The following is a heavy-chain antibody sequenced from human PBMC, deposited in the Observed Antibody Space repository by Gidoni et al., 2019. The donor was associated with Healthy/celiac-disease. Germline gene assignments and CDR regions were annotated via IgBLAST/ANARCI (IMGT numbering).Heavy chain of an antibody. Sequence: EVQLVESGGGLVQPGGSLRLSCAASGFTFSSYEMNWVRQAPGKGLEWVSYISSSGSTIYYEDSVKGRFTISRDNAKNSLYLQMNSLRAEDTAVYYCAREGIAARPGDNAVDYWGQGTLVTVSS. V-gene: IGHV3-48*03. J-gene: IGHJ4*02. CDR1: GFTFSSYE. CDR3: AREGIAARPGDNAVDY. CDR2: ISSSGSTI. D-gene: IGHD6-6*01.